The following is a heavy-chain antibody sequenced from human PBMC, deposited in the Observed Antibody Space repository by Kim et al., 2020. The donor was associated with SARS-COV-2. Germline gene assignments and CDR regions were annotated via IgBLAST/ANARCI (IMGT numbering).Heavy chain of an antibody. CDR2: GSGGST. CDR3: AKRMDV. Sequence: GSGGSTYYAASVKGRFTISRDNSTNTLYLQMNSLRAEDTAVYYCAKRMDVWGQGTTVTVSS. V-gene: IGHV3-23*01. J-gene: IGHJ6*02.